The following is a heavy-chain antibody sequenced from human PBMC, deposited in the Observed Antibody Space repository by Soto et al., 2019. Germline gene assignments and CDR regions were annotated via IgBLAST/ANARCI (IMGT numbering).Heavy chain of an antibody. V-gene: IGHV3-23*01. Sequence: EVQLLASGGGLVQPGGSLRLSCAASGFTFSNFDMSWVRQAPGKGLEWISGISTSGGTTYYADSVKGRFTSSRDNSKNTLYLQMTSLRAEDTAVYYCATGTAAPAHWGQGTLVTVSS. CDR2: ISTSGGTT. CDR3: ATGTAAPAH. D-gene: IGHD6-13*01. CDR1: GFTFSNFD. J-gene: IGHJ1*01.